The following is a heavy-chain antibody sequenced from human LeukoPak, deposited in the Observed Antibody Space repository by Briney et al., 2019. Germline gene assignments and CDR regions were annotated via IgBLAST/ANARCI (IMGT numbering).Heavy chain of an antibody. V-gene: IGHV4-59*01. CDR2: IYYSGST. CDR3: ARDSKMTNSGYDLGY. Sequence: SETLSLTCTVSGGSISSYYWSWIRPPPGKGLEWIGYIYYSGSTNYNPSLKSRVTISVDTSKNQFSLKLSSVTAADTAVYYCARDSKMTNSGYDLGYWGQGNLDTVSS. J-gene: IGHJ4*02. D-gene: IGHD5-12*01. CDR1: GGSISSYY.